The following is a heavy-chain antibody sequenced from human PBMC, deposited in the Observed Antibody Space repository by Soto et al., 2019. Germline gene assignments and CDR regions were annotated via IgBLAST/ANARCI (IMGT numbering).Heavy chain of an antibody. D-gene: IGHD3-10*01. Sequence: PSETLSLTCTVSGGSISSGDYYWSWIRQPPGKGLEWIGYIYYSGSTYYNPSLKSRVTISVDTSKNQFSLKLSFVTAADTAVYYCGSSQGEIDYWGQGTLVTVSS. CDR1: GGSISSGDYY. CDR3: GSSQGEIDY. V-gene: IGHV4-30-4*01. J-gene: IGHJ4*02. CDR2: IYYSGST.